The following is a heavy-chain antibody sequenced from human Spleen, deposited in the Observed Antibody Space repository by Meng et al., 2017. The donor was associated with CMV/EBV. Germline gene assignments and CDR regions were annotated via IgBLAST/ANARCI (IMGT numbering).Heavy chain of an antibody. CDR1: GYTFTDDY. V-gene: IGHV1-69*05. CDR2: IIPIFGTA. Sequence: SVKVSCKASGYTFTDDYIYWVRQAPGQGLEWMGGIIPIFGTANYAQKFQGRVTITTDESTSTAYMELSSLRSEDTAVYYCTKDLRIETPSDFWRDYYAWGQGTLVTVSS. D-gene: IGHD3-3*01. J-gene: IGHJ5*02. CDR3: TKDLRIETPSDFWRDYYA.